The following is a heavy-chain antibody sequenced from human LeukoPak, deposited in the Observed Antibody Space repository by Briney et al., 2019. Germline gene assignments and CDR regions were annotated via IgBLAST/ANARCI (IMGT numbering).Heavy chain of an antibody. J-gene: IGHJ4*02. D-gene: IGHD3-10*01. CDR3: ARVLRPMASQYYFDY. V-gene: IGHV4-59*01. CDR1: GASINTYY. Sequence: SEALSLTCTVSGASINTYYWSWIRQPPGKGLEWIGYIYYSGTTSYNPSLKTRVTISIDTSKNQFSLKLSSVTAADTAVYYCARVLRPMASQYYFDYWGQGTLVTVSS. CDR2: IYYSGTT.